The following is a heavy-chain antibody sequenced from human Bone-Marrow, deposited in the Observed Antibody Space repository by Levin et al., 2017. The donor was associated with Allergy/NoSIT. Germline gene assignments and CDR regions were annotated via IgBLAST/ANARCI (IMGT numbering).Heavy chain of an antibody. D-gene: IGHD2-15*01. CDR2: ISASNGNT. CDR3: ARGMKRDCSGVSCYPTRYFGY. Sequence: RASVKVSCKASGYTFTSYGISWVRQAPGQGLEWMGWISASNGNTNYAQKLQGRVTMTTDTSTSTAYMELRSLRSDDTAVYYCARGMKRDCSGVSCYPTRYFGYWGQGTLVTVSS. J-gene: IGHJ4*02. V-gene: IGHV1-18*01. CDR1: GYTFTSYG.